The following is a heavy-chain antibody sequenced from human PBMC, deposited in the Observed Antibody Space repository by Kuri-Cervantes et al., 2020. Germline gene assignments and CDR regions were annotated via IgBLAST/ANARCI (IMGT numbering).Heavy chain of an antibody. V-gene: IGHV3-74*01. Sequence: GESLKISCAASVFTFSSYWMHWVRQAPGKGLVWVSRINSDGSSTSYADSVKGRFTISRDNAKNTLYLQMNSLRAEDTAVYYRARDLSVTTLVQYYYYGVDVWGQGTTVTVSS. CDR3: ARDLSVTTLVQYYYYGVDV. D-gene: IGHD4-23*01. CDR1: VFTFSSYW. CDR2: INSDGSST. J-gene: IGHJ6*02.